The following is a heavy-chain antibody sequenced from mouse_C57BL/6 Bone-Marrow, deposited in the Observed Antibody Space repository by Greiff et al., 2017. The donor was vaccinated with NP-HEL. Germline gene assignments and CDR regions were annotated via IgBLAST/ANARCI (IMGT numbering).Heavy chain of an antibody. CDR3: ARCITTVVANAMDY. CDR1: GFTFSSYG. V-gene: IGHV5-6*01. D-gene: IGHD1-1*01. Sequence: EVQLVESGGDLVKPGGSLKLSCAASGFTFSSYGMSWVRQTPDKRLEWVATISSGGSYTYYPDSVKGRFTISRDNAKNTLYLQMSSLKSEDTAMYYCARCITTVVANAMDYWGQGTSVTVSS. CDR2: ISSGGSYT. J-gene: IGHJ4*01.